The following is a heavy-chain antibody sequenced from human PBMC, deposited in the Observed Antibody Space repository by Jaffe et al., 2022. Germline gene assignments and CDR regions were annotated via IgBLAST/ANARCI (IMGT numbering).Heavy chain of an antibody. CDR3: AKDCGNDFWSGYGNWFDP. Sequence: EVQLLESGGGLVQPGGSLRLSCAASGFTFSSYAMSWVRQAPGKGLEWVSAISGSGGSTYYADSVKGRFTISRDNSKNTLYLQMNSLRAEDTAVYYCAKDCGNDFWSGYGNWFDPWGQGTLVTVSS. V-gene: IGHV3-23*01. J-gene: IGHJ5*02. CDR1: GFTFSSYA. CDR2: ISGSGGST. D-gene: IGHD3-3*01.